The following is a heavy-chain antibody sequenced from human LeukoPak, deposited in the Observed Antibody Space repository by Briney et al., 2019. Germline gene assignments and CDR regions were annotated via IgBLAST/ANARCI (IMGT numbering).Heavy chain of an antibody. CDR2: IYTSGST. CDR1: GGSISSYY. CDR3: ARDPLSVDTAMDPYNWFDP. D-gene: IGHD5-18*01. V-gene: IGHV4-4*07. J-gene: IGHJ5*02. Sequence: SETLSLTCTVSGGSISSYYWSWIRQPAGKGLEWIGRIYTSGSTNYNPSLKSRVTMSVDTSKNQFSLKLSSVTAADTAMYYCARDPLSVDTAMDPYNWFDPWGQGTLATVSS.